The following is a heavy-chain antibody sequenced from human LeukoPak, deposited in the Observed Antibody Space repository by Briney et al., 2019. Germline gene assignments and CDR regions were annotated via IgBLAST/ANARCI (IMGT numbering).Heavy chain of an antibody. V-gene: IGHV3-21*01. Sequence: GGSLRLSCAASGFTFSSYSMNWVRQAPGKGLEWVSYISGSSSYIYYADSVKGRFTISRDTAKNSMYLQMSSLRVEDTAVYYCARGTSGSNRTGDYWGQGILVTVSS. D-gene: IGHD1-26*01. CDR2: ISGSSSYI. CDR3: ARGTSGSNRTGDY. J-gene: IGHJ4*02. CDR1: GFTFSSYS.